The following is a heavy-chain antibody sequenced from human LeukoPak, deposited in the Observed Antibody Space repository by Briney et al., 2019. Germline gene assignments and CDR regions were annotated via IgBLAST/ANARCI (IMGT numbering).Heavy chain of an antibody. CDR1: GGSISSYY. Sequence: TSETLSLTCTVSGGSISSYYWSWIRQPPGKGLEWIGYIYYSGSTNYNPSLKSRVTISVDTSKNQFSLKLSSVTAADTAVYYCARDKDSSGYHDAFDIWGQGTMVTVSS. CDR2: IYYSGST. J-gene: IGHJ3*02. CDR3: ARDKDSSGYHDAFDI. D-gene: IGHD3-22*01. V-gene: IGHV4-59*01.